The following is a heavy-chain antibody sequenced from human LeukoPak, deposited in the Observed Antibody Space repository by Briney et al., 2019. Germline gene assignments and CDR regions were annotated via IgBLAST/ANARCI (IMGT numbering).Heavy chain of an antibody. Sequence: SETLSLTCTVSGASISGCYWSWIRQPPGKGLEWIGYIYYSGSTNYNPSLKSRVTISVDTSKNQFSLKLSSVTAADTAVYYCARGDGYNRYWGQGTLVTVSS. CDR1: GASISGCY. CDR2: IYYSGST. D-gene: IGHD5-24*01. CDR3: ARGDGYNRY. J-gene: IGHJ4*02. V-gene: IGHV4-59*01.